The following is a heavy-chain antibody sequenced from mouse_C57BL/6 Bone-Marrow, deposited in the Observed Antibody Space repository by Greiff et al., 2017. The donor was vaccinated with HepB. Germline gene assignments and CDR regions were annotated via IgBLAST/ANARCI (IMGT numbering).Heavy chain of an antibody. CDR1: GYSITSGYY. CDR3: AIYYGNSWFAY. J-gene: IGHJ3*01. V-gene: IGHV3-6*01. Sequence: EVKLVESGPGLVKPSQSLSLTCSVTGYSITSGYYWNWIRQFPGNKLEWMGYISYDGSNNYNPSLKNRISITRDTSKNQFFLKLNSVTTEDTATYYCAIYYGNSWFAYWGQGTLVTVSA. D-gene: IGHD2-1*01. CDR2: ISYDGSN.